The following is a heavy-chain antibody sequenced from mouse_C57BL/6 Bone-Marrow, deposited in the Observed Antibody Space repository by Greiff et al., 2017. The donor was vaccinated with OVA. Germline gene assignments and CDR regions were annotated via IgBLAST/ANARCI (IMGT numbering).Heavy chain of an antibody. CDR2: IDPSDSYT. Sequence: VQLQQPGAELVRPGTSVKLSCKASGYTFTSYWMHWVKQRPGQGLEWIGVIDPSDSYTNYNQKFKGKATLTVDTSSSTAYMQLSSRTAEDSAVYYCARHGNWLLYYFDVWGQGTTLTVSS. CDR1: GYTFTSYW. D-gene: IGHD4-1*01. J-gene: IGHJ2*01. CDR3: ARHGNWLLYYFDV. V-gene: IGHV1-59*01.